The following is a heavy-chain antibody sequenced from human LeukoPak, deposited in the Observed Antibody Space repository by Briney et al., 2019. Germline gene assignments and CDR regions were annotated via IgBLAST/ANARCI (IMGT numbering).Heavy chain of an antibody. CDR3: ARDVAAAGVDP. J-gene: IGHJ5*02. Sequence: GASVRVSCKASGYTFTTSGTSWVRQAPGQGLEWMGWISGYNGNTDYAQKFQGRVTMTTDISTSTAYMELRSLRSDDTAVYYCARDVAAAGVDPCGQGTLVIVSS. D-gene: IGHD6-13*01. CDR2: ISGYNGNT. CDR1: GYTFTTSG. V-gene: IGHV1-18*01.